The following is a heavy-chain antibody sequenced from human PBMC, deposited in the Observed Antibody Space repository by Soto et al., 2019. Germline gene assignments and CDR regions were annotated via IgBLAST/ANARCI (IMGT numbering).Heavy chain of an antibody. D-gene: IGHD3-22*01. V-gene: IGHV4-39*01. CDR2: IYYSGST. Sequence: SETLSLTCTVSGGSISSGGYYWGWIRQHPGKGLEWIGYIYYSGSTYYNPSLKSRVTISVDTSKNQFSLKLSSVTAADTAVYYCARHQIYYYDSSGYGGDNWFDPWGQGTLVTVSS. CDR1: GGSISSGGYY. CDR3: ARHQIYYYDSSGYGGDNWFDP. J-gene: IGHJ5*02.